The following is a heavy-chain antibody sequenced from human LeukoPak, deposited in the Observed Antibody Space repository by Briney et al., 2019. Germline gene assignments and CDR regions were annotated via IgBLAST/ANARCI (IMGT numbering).Heavy chain of an antibody. CDR1: GFTFSDFW. J-gene: IGHJ4*02. CDR2: INSGGTVT. V-gene: IGHV3-74*01. Sequence: GGSLRLSCAASGFTFSDFWMHWVRQAPGKGLVWVSRINSGGTVTNYADSVKGRLTISRDNAKNTLYLQMNSLRAEDTAVYYCARDSYGSGSYYRIDYWGQGTLVTVSS. D-gene: IGHD3-10*01. CDR3: ARDSYGSGSYYRIDY.